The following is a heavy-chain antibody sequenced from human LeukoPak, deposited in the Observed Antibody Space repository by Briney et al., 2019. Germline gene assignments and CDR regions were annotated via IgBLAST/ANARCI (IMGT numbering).Heavy chain of an antibody. CDR2: ISGSGGGT. D-gene: IGHD4-17*01. CDR3: AKVFYGDVPWYFDL. CDR1: GFTFSSYA. V-gene: IGHV3-23*01. J-gene: IGHJ2*01. Sequence: GGSLRLSCAASGFTFSSYALSWVRQAPGKGLEWVSAISGSGGGTYYADSVKGRFTISRDNSKNTLYLQMNSLRAEDTAVYYCAKVFYGDVPWYFDLWGRGTLVTVSS.